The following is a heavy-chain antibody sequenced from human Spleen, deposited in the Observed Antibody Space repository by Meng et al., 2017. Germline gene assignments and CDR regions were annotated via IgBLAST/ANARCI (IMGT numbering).Heavy chain of an antibody. CDR3: ARDEDISAAGKLFGDY. CDR1: GYNLPDFW. J-gene: IGHJ4*02. Sequence: QVARVQFGAAVNKPGASVKVSCKPSGYNLPDFWLHWVRRAPGQGLEWMGRIDPKSGDTHYAQRFQGRVTMTGDTSISTAYMELSGLRSDDTAMYYCARDEDISAAGKLFGDYWGQGTLVTVSS. CDR2: IDPKSGDT. D-gene: IGHD6-13*01. V-gene: IGHV1-2*06.